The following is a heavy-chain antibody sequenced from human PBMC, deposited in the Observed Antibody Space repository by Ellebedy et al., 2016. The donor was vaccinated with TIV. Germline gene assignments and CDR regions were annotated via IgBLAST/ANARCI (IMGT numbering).Heavy chain of an antibody. CDR3: ARHSPGRRNFDY. J-gene: IGHJ4*02. D-gene: IGHD6-25*01. CDR2: IYYSGST. Sequence: MPSETLSLTCTVSGGSISSYYWSWIRQPPGKGLEWIGYIYYSGSTNYNPPLKSRVPIAVDTSKNQFSLKLSSVPAADTAVYYCARHSPGRRNFDYWGQGTLVTVSS. CDR1: GGSISSYY. V-gene: IGHV4-59*08.